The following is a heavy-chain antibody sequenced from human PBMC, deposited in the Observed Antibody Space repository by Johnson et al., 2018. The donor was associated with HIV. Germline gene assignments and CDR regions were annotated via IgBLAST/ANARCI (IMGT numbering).Heavy chain of an antibody. Sequence: QLVESGGGLVQSGGSLRLSCAASGFTFSSYWMSWVRQAPGKGLEHVSVIYSDGTTYYADFVKGRFTISRDNSKNTLYLQMNSLRAEDTAVYYCASAWGELDDAFDIWGQGTMVTVSS. CDR3: ASAWGELDDAFDI. CDR1: GFTFSSYW. CDR2: IYSDGTT. J-gene: IGHJ3*02. D-gene: IGHD1-26*01. V-gene: IGHV3-66*02.